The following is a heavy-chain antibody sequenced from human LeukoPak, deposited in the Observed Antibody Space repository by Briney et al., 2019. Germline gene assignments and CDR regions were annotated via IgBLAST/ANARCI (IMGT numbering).Heavy chain of an antibody. CDR1: GFTFSSYA. Sequence: GGSLRLSCAASGFTFSSYAMSWVRQAPGKGLEWVSAISGTGGSTYYADSVKGRFTISRDNSKNTLYLQMNSLRAEDTAIYYCAKDRSDNSTWYLGDYWGQGTLVAVSS. CDR2: ISGTGGST. V-gene: IGHV3-23*01. CDR3: AKDRSDNSTWYLGDY. D-gene: IGHD6-13*01. J-gene: IGHJ4*02.